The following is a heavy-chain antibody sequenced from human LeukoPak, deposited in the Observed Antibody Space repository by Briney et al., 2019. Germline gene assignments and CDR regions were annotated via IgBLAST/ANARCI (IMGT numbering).Heavy chain of an antibody. Sequence: GASVKVSCKASGYTFTSYGISWVRQAPGQGREWRGWISAYNGNTNYAQKLQGRVTMTTDTSTSTAYMELRSLRSDDTAVYYCARASSYGSGSYDFDYWGQGTLVTVSS. CDR2: ISAYNGNT. CDR1: GYTFTSYG. V-gene: IGHV1-18*04. CDR3: ARASSYGSGSYDFDY. D-gene: IGHD3-10*01. J-gene: IGHJ4*02.